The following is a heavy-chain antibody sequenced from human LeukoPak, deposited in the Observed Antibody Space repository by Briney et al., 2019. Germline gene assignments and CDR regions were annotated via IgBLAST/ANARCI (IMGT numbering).Heavy chain of an antibody. J-gene: IGHJ4*02. CDR2: ISSDGSNR. CDR3: VKSSGYSGYDHGDY. CDR1: GFTFSSYA. D-gene: IGHD5-12*01. Sequence: GGSLRLSCAASGFTFSSYAMHWVRQAPGKGLEWVAVISSDGSNRYYADSVKGRFTISRDNSNSVYLQMISLRPEDTAMYYCVKSSGYSGYDHGDYWGQGTMVTVSS. V-gene: IGHV3-30-3*01.